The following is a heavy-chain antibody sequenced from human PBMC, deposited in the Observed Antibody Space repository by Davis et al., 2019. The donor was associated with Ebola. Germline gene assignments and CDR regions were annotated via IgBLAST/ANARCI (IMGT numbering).Heavy chain of an antibody. CDR3: AKDLGYYGVDV. J-gene: IGHJ6*02. Sequence: GGSLRLSCAASGFTFSSYGMHWVRQAPGKGLEWVAFIRNDGTKKYHADSVKGRFTISRDNSKNTLYLQVNSLRADDADVYYCAKDLGYYGVDVWGQGTTVTVS. CDR1: GFTFSSYG. V-gene: IGHV3-30*02. CDR2: IRNDGTKK.